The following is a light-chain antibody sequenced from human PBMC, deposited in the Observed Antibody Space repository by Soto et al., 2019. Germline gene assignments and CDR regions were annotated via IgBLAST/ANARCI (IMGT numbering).Light chain of an antibody. CDR1: QSVSST. CDR2: GAS. J-gene: IGKJ2*01. CDR3: QQYNNWPPYT. V-gene: IGKV3-15*01. Sequence: EIVMTQSPATLSVSPGERATLSCRASQSVSSTLAWYQQKPGQAPRLLLYGASTRATGIPARVRGSGSGTEVTLTISSLQSEDFAVYYCQQYNNWPPYTFGQGTKLEIK.